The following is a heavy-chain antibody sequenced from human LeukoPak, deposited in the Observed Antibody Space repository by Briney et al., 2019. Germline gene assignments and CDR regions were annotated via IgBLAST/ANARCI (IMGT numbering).Heavy chain of an antibody. CDR1: GFTFSSYR. V-gene: IGHV3-48*04. CDR3: AKRHLPVETTGRDDY. CDR2: ISVGGTRM. J-gene: IGHJ4*02. Sequence: GGSLRLSCAASGFTFSSYRMNWVRQAPGKGLEWVSYISVGGTRMYYADAVKGRFTISRDNAKNSVYLQMNSLRAEDTAVYCCAKRHLPVETTGRDDYWGQGTLVTVSS. D-gene: IGHD1-26*01.